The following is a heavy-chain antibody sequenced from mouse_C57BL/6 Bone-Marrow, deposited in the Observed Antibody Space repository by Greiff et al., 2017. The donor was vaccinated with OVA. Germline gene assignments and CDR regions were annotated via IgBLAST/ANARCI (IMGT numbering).Heavy chain of an antibody. CDR3: ARSLTTVVAGDWYFDV. CDR1: GYTFTSYG. J-gene: IGHJ1*03. CDR2: IYPRSGNT. D-gene: IGHD1-1*01. Sequence: VQLQQSGAELARPGASVKLSCKASGYTFTSYGISWVKQRTGQGLEWIGEIYPRSGNTYYNEKFKGKATLTADKSSSTAYMELRSLTSEDSAVYFCARSLTTVVAGDWYFDVWGTGTTVTVSS. V-gene: IGHV1-81*01.